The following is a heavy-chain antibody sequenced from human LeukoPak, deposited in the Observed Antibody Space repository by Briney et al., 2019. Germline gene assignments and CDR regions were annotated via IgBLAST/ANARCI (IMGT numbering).Heavy chain of an antibody. V-gene: IGHV3-21*01. CDR3: ARDFKAWYSSSWTDY. CDR2: ISSSSSYI. J-gene: IGHJ4*02. D-gene: IGHD6-13*01. Sequence: PGGSQRLPCAASGLTFSSYSMNWVRHAPGKGLEWVSSISSSSSYIYYADSVKGRFTISRDNAKNSLYLQMNSLRAEDTAVYYCARDFKAWYSSSWTDYWGQGNLVTVSS. CDR1: GLTFSSYS.